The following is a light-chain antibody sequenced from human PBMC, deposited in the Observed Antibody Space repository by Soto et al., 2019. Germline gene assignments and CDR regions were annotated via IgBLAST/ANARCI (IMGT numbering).Light chain of an antibody. CDR1: NVGSKI. J-gene: IGLJ1*01. CDR3: QVWDSSSDHYD. Sequence: SYELTQAPSVSVAPGQTARIACAGDNVGSKIVHWYQQRVGQAPALVVYDDSHRPSGIPDRFSGSNSGNTATLTISRVEAGDEAEYYCQVWDSSSDHYDFGSGTKLTVL. V-gene: IGLV3-21*02. CDR2: DDS.